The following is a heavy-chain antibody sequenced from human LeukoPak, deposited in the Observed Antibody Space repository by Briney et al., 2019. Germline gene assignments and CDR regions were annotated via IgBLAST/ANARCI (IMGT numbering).Heavy chain of an antibody. Sequence: PSETPSLTCAVYGGSFSGYSWSWIRQPPGEGLEWIGEINESETTNYKSSLKSRVTISVDTSKRQLSLKLTSVTAADTAVYYCARRRWGYDYHFDYWGQGTLVTVSS. J-gene: IGHJ4*02. D-gene: IGHD5-12*01. V-gene: IGHV4-34*01. CDR2: INESETT. CDR3: ARRRWGYDYHFDY. CDR1: GGSFSGYS.